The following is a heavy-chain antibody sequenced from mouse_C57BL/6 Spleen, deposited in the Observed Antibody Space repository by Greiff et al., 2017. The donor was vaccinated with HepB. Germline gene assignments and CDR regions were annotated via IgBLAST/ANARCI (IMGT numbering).Heavy chain of an antibody. D-gene: IGHD1-1*01. Sequence: QVQLQQSGAELARPGASVKLSCKASGYTFTSYGISWVKQRTGQGLEWIGEIYPRSGNTYYNEKFKGKAILAADKSSRTAYMELRSLTSEDSAVYFCARCEYYGSSSYAMDYWGQGTSVTVSS. V-gene: IGHV1-81*01. J-gene: IGHJ4*01. CDR3: ARCEYYGSSSYAMDY. CDR1: GYTFTSYG. CDR2: IYPRSGNT.